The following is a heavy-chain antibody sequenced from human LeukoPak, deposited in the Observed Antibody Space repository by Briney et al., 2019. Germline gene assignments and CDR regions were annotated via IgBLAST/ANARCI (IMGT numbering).Heavy chain of an antibody. CDR1: GGTFSSYA. V-gene: IGHV1-69*04. CDR3: ARLYGDYGDHFDY. CDR2: IIPILDTP. Sequence: SVKVSCKASGGTFSSYAIDWVRQAPGQGLEWMGRIIPILDTPNYAQKFQGRVTITADKSTSTAYMELSSLRSEDTAVYYCARLYGDYGDHFDYWGQGTLVTVSS. J-gene: IGHJ4*02. D-gene: IGHD4-17*01.